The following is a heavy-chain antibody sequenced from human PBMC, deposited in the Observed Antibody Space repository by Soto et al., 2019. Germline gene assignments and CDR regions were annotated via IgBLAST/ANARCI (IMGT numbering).Heavy chain of an antibody. D-gene: IGHD3-3*01. V-gene: IGHV1-8*01. CDR2: MNPNSGNT. CDR1: GYTFTSYD. J-gene: IGHJ4*02. CDR3: ARGLSYDFWSGYYLNFDY. Sequence: ASVKVSCKASGYTFTSYDINWLRQSTGQGLEWMGWMNPNSGNTGYAQKFQGRVTMTRNTSISTAYMELSSLRSEDTAVYYCARGLSYDFWSGYYLNFDYWGQGTLVTVSS.